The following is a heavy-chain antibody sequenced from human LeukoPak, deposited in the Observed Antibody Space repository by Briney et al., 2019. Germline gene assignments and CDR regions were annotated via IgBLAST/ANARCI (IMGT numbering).Heavy chain of an antibody. Sequence: GGSLRLSCAASGFTFGVYGMHWVRQAPGKGLDWVATIGHDGTQTWYADSVEGRFTISRDNSKNTLYLQVNGLRAEDTAFYYCARDFSYGYSDHWGQGALVSVSS. CDR2: IGHDGTQT. CDR1: GFTFGVYG. CDR3: ARDFSYGYSDH. D-gene: IGHD5-18*01. V-gene: IGHV3-33*01. J-gene: IGHJ4*02.